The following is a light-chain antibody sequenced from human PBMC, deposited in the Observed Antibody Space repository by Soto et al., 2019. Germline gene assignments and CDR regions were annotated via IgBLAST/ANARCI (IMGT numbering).Light chain of an antibody. V-gene: IGKV1-8*01. CDR1: QGISSY. CDR2: AAS. CDR3: QQYNSYMWT. J-gene: IGKJ1*01. Sequence: AIRMTQSPSSLSASTGDRVTITCRASQGISSYLAWYQQKPGKAPKLLIYAASTLQSGVPSRFSGSGSGTDFTLTFSCLQSEDFAAYYCQQYNSYMWTFGQGTKVEIK.